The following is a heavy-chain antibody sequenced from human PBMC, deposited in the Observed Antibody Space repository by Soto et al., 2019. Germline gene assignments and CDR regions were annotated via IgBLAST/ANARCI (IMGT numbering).Heavy chain of an antibody. D-gene: IGHD6-13*01. CDR3: ARASSAAAVVPTDY. CDR1: GYTFTSYD. V-gene: IGHV1-8*01. Sequence: PGPSVKVSCKASGYTFTSYDINWVRQATGQGLEWMGWMNPNSGNTGYAQKFQGRVTMTRNTSISTAYMELSSLRSEDTAVYYCARASSAAAVVPTDYWGQGTLVTVSS. J-gene: IGHJ4*02. CDR2: MNPNSGNT.